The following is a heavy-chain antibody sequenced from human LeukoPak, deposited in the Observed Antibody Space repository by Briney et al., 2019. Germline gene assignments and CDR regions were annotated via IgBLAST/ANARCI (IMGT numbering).Heavy chain of an antibody. Sequence: SETLSLTCAVYGGSFSGYYWSWIRQPPGKGLEWIGEINHSGSTNYNPSLKSRVSISVDSSKNQFSLKVSSVTAADTAVYYCARDVRPDYWGQGTLVTVST. J-gene: IGHJ4*02. CDR3: ARDVRPDY. CDR1: GGSFSGYY. CDR2: INHSGST. V-gene: IGHV4-34*01. D-gene: IGHD6-6*01.